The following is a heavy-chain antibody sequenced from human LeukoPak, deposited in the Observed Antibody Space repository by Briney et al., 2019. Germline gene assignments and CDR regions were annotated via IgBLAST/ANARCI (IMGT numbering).Heavy chain of an antibody. CDR2: IKQDGSEK. Sequence: GGSLRLSCAASGFTFSDYYMSWIRQAPGKGLEWVANIKQDGSEKYYVDSVKGRFTISRDNYRNTLYLQMTSLRAEDTAIYYCAKGDTTGKPYYYMDVWGKGTAVTVSS. CDR3: AKGDTTGKPYYYMDV. CDR1: GFTFSDYY. J-gene: IGHJ6*03. V-gene: IGHV3-7*03. D-gene: IGHD1-1*01.